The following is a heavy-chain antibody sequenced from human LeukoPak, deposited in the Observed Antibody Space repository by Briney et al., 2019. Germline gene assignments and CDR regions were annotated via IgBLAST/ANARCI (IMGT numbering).Heavy chain of an antibody. V-gene: IGHV4-39*01. Sequence: KPSETLSLTCTVSGGSVSSSSFHWGWIRQAPGKRLEWIGSISYTGSTYYNPSLKSRVTISVDTSKNHFSLRLTSVTAADTAVYYCARRLVSRSYYFDYWGQGTLVSVSS. D-gene: IGHD1-26*01. CDR3: ARRLVSRSYYFDY. CDR2: ISYTGST. J-gene: IGHJ4*02. CDR1: GGSVSSSSFH.